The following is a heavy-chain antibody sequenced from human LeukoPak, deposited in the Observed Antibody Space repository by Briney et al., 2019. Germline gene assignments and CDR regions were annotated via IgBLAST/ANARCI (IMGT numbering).Heavy chain of an antibody. CDR2: IYSGGST. V-gene: IGHV3-53*01. CDR1: GFTVSSNY. CDR3: ANGYYCSSTSCYAYPFDY. D-gene: IGHD2-2*01. J-gene: IGHJ4*02. Sequence: GGSLRLSCAASGFTVSSNYMSWVRQAPGRGLEWVSVIYSGGSTYYADSVKGRFTISRDNSKNTLYLQMNSLRAQDTAAYYCANGYYCSSTSCYAYPFDYWGQGTLVTVSS.